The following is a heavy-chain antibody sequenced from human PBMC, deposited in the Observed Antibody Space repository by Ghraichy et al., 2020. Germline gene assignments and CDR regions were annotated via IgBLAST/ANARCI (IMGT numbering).Heavy chain of an antibody. D-gene: IGHD6-13*01. CDR3: ASYGAAAGPAPPRYYYYMDV. CDR2: ISSSSSYT. Sequence: GGSLRLSCAASGFTFSDYYMSWIRQAPGKGLEWVSYISSSSSYTNYADSVKGRFTISRDNAKNSLYLQMNSLRAEDMAVYYCASYGAAAGPAPPRYYYYMDVWGKGTTVTVSS. J-gene: IGHJ6*03. V-gene: IGHV3-11*03. CDR1: GFTFSDYY.